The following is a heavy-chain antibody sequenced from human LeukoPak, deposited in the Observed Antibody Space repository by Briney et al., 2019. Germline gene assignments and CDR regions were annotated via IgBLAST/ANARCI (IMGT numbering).Heavy chain of an antibody. J-gene: IGHJ3*02. D-gene: IGHD3-16*02. CDR3: ARPYDYVWGSYRYREAAFDI. CDR1: GGSISSSNYY. V-gene: IGHV4-39*07. Sequence: SETLSLTCTVSGGSISSSNYYWGWIRQPPGKGLEWIGTIYYSGSTYYNPSLKSRVTISVDTSKNQFSLKLSSVTAADTAVYYCARPYDYVWGSYRYREAAFDIWGQGTMVTVSS. CDR2: IYYSGST.